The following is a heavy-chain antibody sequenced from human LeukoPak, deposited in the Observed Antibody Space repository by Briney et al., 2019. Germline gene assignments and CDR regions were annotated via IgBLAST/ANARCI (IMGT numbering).Heavy chain of an antibody. CDR2: IYPGDSDT. Sequence: GESLKISCKGSGYSFTSYWIGWVRQMPGKGLEWMGIIYPGDSDTRYSPSFQGQVTISADKSISTAYMELSRLRSDDTAVYYCARAEFPYYYDSSGYYYWGQGTLVTVSS. V-gene: IGHV5-51*01. D-gene: IGHD3-22*01. J-gene: IGHJ4*02. CDR1: GYSFTSYW. CDR3: ARAEFPYYYDSSGYYY.